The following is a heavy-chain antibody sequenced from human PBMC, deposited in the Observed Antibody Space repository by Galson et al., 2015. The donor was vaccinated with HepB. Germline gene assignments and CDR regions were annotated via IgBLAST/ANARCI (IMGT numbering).Heavy chain of an antibody. CDR1: GFNFGDHA. D-gene: IGHD3-10*01. Sequence: LRLSCAGSGFNFGDHAMHWVRQVPGKGLEWVSAISWNSGGVGYADSVRGRFTISRDNARNSVSLQMNSLRVEDTALYYCARDIGPLTMTRGYLASWGQGTLVTITS. V-gene: IGHV3-9*01. CDR2: ISWNSGGV. J-gene: IGHJ1*01. CDR3: ARDIGPLTMTRGYLAS.